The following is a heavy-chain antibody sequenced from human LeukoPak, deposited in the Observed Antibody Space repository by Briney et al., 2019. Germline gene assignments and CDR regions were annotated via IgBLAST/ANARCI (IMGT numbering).Heavy chain of an antibody. J-gene: IGHJ4*02. CDR3: ARVGILSRGYSYGYHY. CDR1: GFTFSSYE. D-gene: IGHD5-18*01. CDR2: IRQDASEK. Sequence: PGGPLRLSCEASGFTFSSYEMSWVRQAPGKGLEWVANIRQDASEKYYVDSVKGRFTISRDNAKNSLYLQVNSLRVEDTAVYYCARVGILSRGYSYGYHYWGRGTLVTVSS. V-gene: IGHV3-7*01.